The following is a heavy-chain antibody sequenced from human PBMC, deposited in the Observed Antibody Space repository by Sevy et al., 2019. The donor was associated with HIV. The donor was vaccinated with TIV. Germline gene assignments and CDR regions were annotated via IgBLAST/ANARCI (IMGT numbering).Heavy chain of an antibody. J-gene: IGHJ3*02. CDR2: IRSKAYGGTT. CDR1: GFTFGDYA. V-gene: IGHV3-49*03. D-gene: IGHD3-10*01. Sequence: GGSLRLSCTASGFTFGDYAMSWFRQAPGKGLEWVGFIRSKAYGGTTENAASVKGRFTISRDDSKSIAYLQMNSLKTEDTAVYYCTRHYYYGSGSYYNDAFDIWGQGTMVTVSS. CDR3: TRHYYYGSGSYYNDAFDI.